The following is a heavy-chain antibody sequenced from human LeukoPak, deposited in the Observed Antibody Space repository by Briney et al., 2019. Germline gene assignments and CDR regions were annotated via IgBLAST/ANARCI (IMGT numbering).Heavy chain of an antibody. CDR1: GLTFRNFA. D-gene: IGHD2-15*01. V-gene: IGHV3-23*01. CDR2: ISGSGGST. J-gene: IGHJ6*02. CDR3: AKDEDIVVVVAGTQGMDV. Sequence: GGSLRLSCAASGLTFRNFAMNWVRQAPGKGLEWVSAISGSGGSTYYADSVKGRFTISRDNAKNTPYLQMNNLRAEDTAVYYCAKDEDIVVVVAGTQGMDVWGQGTTVTVSS.